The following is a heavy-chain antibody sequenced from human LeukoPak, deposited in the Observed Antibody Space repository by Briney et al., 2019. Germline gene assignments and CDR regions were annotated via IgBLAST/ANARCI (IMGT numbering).Heavy chain of an antibody. J-gene: IGHJ3*02. Sequence: GGSLRLSCAASGFTFSSYAMSWVRQAPGKGLEWVSAISGSGGSTYYADSVKGRFTISRDNSKNTLYLQMNSLRAEDTAVYYCAKDRGYYYDSSGYGLNAFDIWGQGTMVTVSS. D-gene: IGHD3-22*01. CDR2: ISGSGGST. CDR1: GFTFSSYA. V-gene: IGHV3-23*01. CDR3: AKDRGYYYDSSGYGLNAFDI.